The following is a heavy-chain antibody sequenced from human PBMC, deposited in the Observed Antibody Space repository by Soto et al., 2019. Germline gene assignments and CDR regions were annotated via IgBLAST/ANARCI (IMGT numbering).Heavy chain of an antibody. CDR1: GGSISSYY. CDR2: IYTSRNT. J-gene: IGHJ4*02. CDR3: ARGGLRGTYYYFDC. Sequence: ETLSLTCTFSGGSISSYYWSWIRQPAGKGLEWIGRIYTSRNTNYNPSLKSRVTMSVDTSKNQLSLKLTSVTAADTAVYYCARGGLRGTYYYFDCWGQGTLVTVSS. D-gene: IGHD1-26*01. V-gene: IGHV4-4*07.